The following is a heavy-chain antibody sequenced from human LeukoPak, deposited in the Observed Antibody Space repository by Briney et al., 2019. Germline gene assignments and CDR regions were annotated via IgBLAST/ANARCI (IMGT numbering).Heavy chain of an antibody. J-gene: IGHJ4*02. CDR3: ARKDNGGHDSSGYYSRNGGDYFDY. D-gene: IGHD3-22*01. Sequence: PSETLSLTCAVYGGSFSGYYWSWIRQPPGKGLEWIGEINHSGSTNYNPSLKSRVTISVDTSKNQFSLELSSVTAADTAVYYCARKDNGGHDSSGYYSRNGGDYFDYWGQGTLVTVSS. CDR2: INHSGST. V-gene: IGHV4-34*01. CDR1: GGSFSGYY.